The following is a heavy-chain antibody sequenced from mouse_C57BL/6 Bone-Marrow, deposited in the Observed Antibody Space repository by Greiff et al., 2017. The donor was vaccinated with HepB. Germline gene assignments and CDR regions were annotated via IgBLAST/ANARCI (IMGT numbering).Heavy chain of an antibody. CDR1: GFTFSDYY. CDR2: ISNGGGST. V-gene: IGHV5-12*01. Sequence: EVKLVESGGGLVQPGGSLKLSCAASGFTFSDYYMYWVRQTPEKRLEWVAYISNGGGSTYYPDTLKGRFTISRDNAKNTLYLQMSRLKSEDTAMYYCARAYYYAMDYWGQGTSVTVSS. J-gene: IGHJ4*01. CDR3: ARAYYYAMDY.